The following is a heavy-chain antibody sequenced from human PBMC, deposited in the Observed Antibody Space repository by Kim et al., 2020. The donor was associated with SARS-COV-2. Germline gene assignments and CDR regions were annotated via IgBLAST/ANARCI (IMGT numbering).Heavy chain of an antibody. D-gene: IGHD1-1*01. CDR2: ISSSSSYT. Sequence: GGSLRLSCAASGFTFSDYYMSWIRQAPGKGLEWVSYISSSSSYTNYADSVKGRFTISRDNAKNSLYLQMNSLRAEDTAVYYCARGDWNVGPYGMDVWGQGTTVTVSS. V-gene: IGHV3-11*03. CDR3: ARGDWNVGPYGMDV. CDR1: GFTFSDYY. J-gene: IGHJ6*02.